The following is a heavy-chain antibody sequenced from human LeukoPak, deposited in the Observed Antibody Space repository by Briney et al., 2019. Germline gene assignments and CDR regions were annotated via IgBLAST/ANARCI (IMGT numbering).Heavy chain of an antibody. V-gene: IGHV4-38-2*02. J-gene: IGHJ4*02. CDR3: ARDRDIVVVPAVRFDY. Sequence: SETLSLTCVVSGYSLSGGYSWGWIRQPPGKGLEWIGSIYHSGSTYYNPSLKSRVTISVDTSKNHFSLKLSSVTAADTAVYYCARDRDIVVVPAVRFDYWGQGTLVTVSS. CDR1: GYSLSGGYS. D-gene: IGHD2-2*01. CDR2: IYHSGST.